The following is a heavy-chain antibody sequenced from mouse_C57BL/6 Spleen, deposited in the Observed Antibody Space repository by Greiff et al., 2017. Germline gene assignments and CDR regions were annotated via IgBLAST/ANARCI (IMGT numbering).Heavy chain of an antibody. CDR3: AKYQRYFDV. Sequence: VQLQQSGPVLVKPGASVKMSCKASGYTFTDYYMNWVKPSHGKSLDWIGVINPYNGGTSYNQKFKGKATLTVDKSSSTAYMELNSLTSEDSAVDYCAKYQRYFDVGGTGTTVTVSS. CDR2: INPYNGGT. V-gene: IGHV1-19*01. J-gene: IGHJ1*03. CDR1: GYTFTDYY. D-gene: IGHD2-10*02.